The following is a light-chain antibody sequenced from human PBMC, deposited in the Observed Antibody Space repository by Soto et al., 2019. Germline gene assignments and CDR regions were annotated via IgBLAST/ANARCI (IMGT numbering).Light chain of an antibody. V-gene: IGKV1-39*01. J-gene: IGKJ1*01. Sequence: DIQMTQSASSLSASVEDGGLITCRASQSISNHLNWYQQKPGKAPKLLIFAASSLQSGVPSRFSGSRSGPDFTLTISSLQPEDFATYYCQQSYSSPPTFGQGTKVDIK. CDR2: AAS. CDR3: QQSYSSPPT. CDR1: QSISNH.